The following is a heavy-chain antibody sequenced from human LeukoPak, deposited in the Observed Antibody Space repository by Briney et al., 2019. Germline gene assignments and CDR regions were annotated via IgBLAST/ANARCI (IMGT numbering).Heavy chain of an antibody. CDR3: ARQEVIDFDWLFDY. Sequence: GGSLRLSCAASGFTFSSYWMSWVRQAPGKGLEWVTNIKRDGSEKYYVDSVKGRFTISRDNAKNSLYLQMNSLRAEDTAVYYCARQEVIDFDWLFDYWGQGTLVTVSS. D-gene: IGHD3-9*01. CDR2: IKRDGSEK. CDR1: GFTFSSYW. V-gene: IGHV3-7*01. J-gene: IGHJ4*02.